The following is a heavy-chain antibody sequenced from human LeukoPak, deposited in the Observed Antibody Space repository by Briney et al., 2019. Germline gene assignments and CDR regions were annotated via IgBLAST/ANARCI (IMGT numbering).Heavy chain of an antibody. CDR1: GYTFTSYW. D-gene: IGHD1-7*01. V-gene: IGHV5-51*01. CDR3: ARALNWNYRPDY. CDR2: IYPGDSDT. Sequence: RLGGSLEISGQGSGYTFTSYWIGWVRQLPGKGLEWMGIIYPGDSDTRYSPSFQGQVTISADKSISTSYLQWSSLKASDTAMYYCARALNWNYRPDYWGQGTLVTVSS. J-gene: IGHJ4*02.